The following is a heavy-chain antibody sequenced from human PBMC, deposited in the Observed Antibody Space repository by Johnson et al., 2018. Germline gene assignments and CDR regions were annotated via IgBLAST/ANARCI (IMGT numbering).Heavy chain of an antibody. CDR1: GFTFGTYA. V-gene: IGHV3-23*04. CDR2: IRGGGGNT. D-gene: IGHD1-26*01. J-gene: IGHJ1*01. CDR3: GKGVWVGLYFQN. Sequence: VQLVQAGGGLVQPGGSLRLSCAASGFTFGTYAMSWVRQTLGKGLEWVSAIRGGGGNTYYADSVKGRFTISRDIATKTLCLQMNSLGAVDTAVYYCGKGVWVGLYFQNRGQGTLVTVSS.